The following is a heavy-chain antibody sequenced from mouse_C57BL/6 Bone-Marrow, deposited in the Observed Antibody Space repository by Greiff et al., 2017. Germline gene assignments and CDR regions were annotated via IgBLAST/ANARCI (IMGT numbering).Heavy chain of an antibody. Sequence: EVHLVESGPGLVKPSQSLSLTCSVTGYSITSGYYWNWIRQFPGNKLEWMGYISYDGSNNYNPSLKNRISITRDTSKNQFFLKLNSVTTEDTATYYCARDAHGRYFDVWGTGTTVTVSS. CDR3: ARDAHGRYFDV. D-gene: IGHD2-1*01. J-gene: IGHJ1*03. CDR1: GYSITSGYY. V-gene: IGHV3-6*01. CDR2: ISYDGSN.